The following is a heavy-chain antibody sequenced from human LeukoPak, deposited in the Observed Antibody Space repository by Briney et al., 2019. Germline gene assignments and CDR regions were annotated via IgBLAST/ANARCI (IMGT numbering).Heavy chain of an antibody. J-gene: IGHJ5*02. CDR1: GYTFTSYG. D-gene: IGHD6-13*01. V-gene: IGHV1-69*05. CDR3: ARSRSSSYNWFDP. Sequence: ASVKVSCKASGYTFTSYGISWVRQAPGQGLEWMGGIIPIFDTANYAQKFQGRVTITTDESTSTAYMELSSLRSEDTAVYYCARSRSSSYNWFDPWGQGTLVTVSS. CDR2: IIPIFDTA.